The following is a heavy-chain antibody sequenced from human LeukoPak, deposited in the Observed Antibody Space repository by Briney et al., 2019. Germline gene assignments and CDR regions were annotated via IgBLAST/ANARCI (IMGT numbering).Heavy chain of an antibody. CDR3: ARHSFAQLGLDWFDP. Sequence: SETLSLTCAVSGYSISSGYYWGWIRQPPGKGQEWIGSIYHSGSTYYNPSLKSRVTISVDTSKNQFSLKLSSVTAADTAVYYCARHSFAQLGLDWFDPWGQGTLVTVSS. V-gene: IGHV4-38-2*01. CDR1: GYSISSGYY. CDR2: IYHSGST. J-gene: IGHJ5*02. D-gene: IGHD7-27*01.